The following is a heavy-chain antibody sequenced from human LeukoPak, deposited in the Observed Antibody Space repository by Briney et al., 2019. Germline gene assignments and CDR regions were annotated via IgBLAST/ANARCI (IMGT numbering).Heavy chain of an antibody. CDR3: ARQRWRYYDSSGYYYLS. V-gene: IGHV5-51*01. CDR2: IYPGDSDT. D-gene: IGHD3-22*01. CDR1: GYSFTSYW. J-gene: IGHJ4*02. Sequence: GESLKISCKGSGYSFTSYWIGWVRQMPGKGLEWMGIIYPGDSDTRYSPSFQGQVTISADKSISTAYLQWSSLKASDTAMYYCARQRWRYYDSSGYYYLSWGQGTLVTVSS.